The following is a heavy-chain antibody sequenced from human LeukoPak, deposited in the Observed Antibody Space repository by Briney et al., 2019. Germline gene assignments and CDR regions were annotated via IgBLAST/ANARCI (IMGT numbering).Heavy chain of an antibody. Sequence: PGGSLRLSCAASGFTFAIYHMSWVRQAPGKGREWVATIRGDGVYYADSVKGRFTISRDDSENTVYVQMNSLRAEDTAVYYCAKFRVEVAGTGGFDTWGQGALVAVSS. V-gene: IGHV3-23*01. CDR3: AKFRVEVAGTGGFDT. J-gene: IGHJ3*02. D-gene: IGHD2-8*02. CDR1: GFTFAIYH. CDR2: IRGDGV.